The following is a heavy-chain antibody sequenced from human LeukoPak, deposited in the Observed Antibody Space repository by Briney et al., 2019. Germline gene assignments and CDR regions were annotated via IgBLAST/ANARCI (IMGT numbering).Heavy chain of an antibody. CDR2: IYYSGST. CDR3: ARQGSRPGYAFDI. Sequence: SETLSLTCTVSGGSISSYYWSWIRQPPGKGLEWIGYIYYSGSTNYNPSLKSRVTISVDTSKNQFSLKLSSVTAADTAVYYCARQGSRPGYAFDIWGQGTMVTVSS. V-gene: IGHV4-59*08. J-gene: IGHJ3*02. CDR1: GGSISSYY.